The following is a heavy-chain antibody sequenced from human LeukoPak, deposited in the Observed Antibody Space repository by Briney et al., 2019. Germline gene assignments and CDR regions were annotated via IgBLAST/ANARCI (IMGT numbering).Heavy chain of an antibody. J-gene: IGHJ6*02. CDR1: GYTFTSYA. Sequence: ASVKVSCKASGYTFTSYAMHWVRQAPGQRLEWMGWINAGNGNTKYSQKFQGRVTITRDTSASTAYMELSSLRSEDTAVYYCARGVVERYGMDVWGQGTTVTVSS. CDR2: INAGNGNT. V-gene: IGHV1-3*01. CDR3: ARGVVERYGMDV. D-gene: IGHD2-2*01.